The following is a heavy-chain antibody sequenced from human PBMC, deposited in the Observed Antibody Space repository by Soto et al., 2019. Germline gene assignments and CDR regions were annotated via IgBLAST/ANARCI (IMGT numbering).Heavy chain of an antibody. J-gene: IGHJ6*03. CDR2: IYHSGST. V-gene: IGHV4-4*02. Sequence: PSETLSLTCAASSGSISSSNWWSWVRQPPGKGLEWIGEIYHSGSTNYNPSLKSRVTISVDKSKNQFSLKLSSVTAADTAVYYCATDSLMTSYYMDVWGKGTTVTVSS. CDR1: SGSISSSNW. D-gene: IGHD2-8*01. CDR3: ATDSLMTSYYMDV.